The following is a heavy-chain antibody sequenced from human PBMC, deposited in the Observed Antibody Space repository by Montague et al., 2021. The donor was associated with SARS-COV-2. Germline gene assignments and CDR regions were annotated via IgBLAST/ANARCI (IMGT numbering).Heavy chain of an antibody. CDR1: GFTFNNYG. J-gene: IGHJ4*01. CDR2: ISYDVSNK. CDR3: AKDLGDSSWLDYFDY. D-gene: IGHD6-13*01. V-gene: IGHV3-30*18. Sequence: SLRLSCAASGFTFNNYGMYWVRQAPGKGLEWVSVISYDVSNKYXXXSXXXRFTISRDNSNNTLYLQMNSLRAEDTAVYYCAKDLGDSSWLDYFDYWGQGTLGTVSS.